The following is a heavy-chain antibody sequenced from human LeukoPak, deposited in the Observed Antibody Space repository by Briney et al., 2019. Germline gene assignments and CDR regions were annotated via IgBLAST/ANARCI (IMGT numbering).Heavy chain of an antibody. CDR1: GFTFSDYW. J-gene: IGHJ4*02. CDR2: IDQDGGGK. CDR3: ARGDWAPFDY. V-gene: IGHV3-7*01. Sequence: GGSLRLSCAASGFTFSDYWMNWVRQAPGKGLEWVANIDQDGGGKYYLDSVKGRFTISRDNAKSPLYLQIDSLRAEDTAVYYCARGDWAPFDYWGQGSLLTISS. D-gene: IGHD2-21*02.